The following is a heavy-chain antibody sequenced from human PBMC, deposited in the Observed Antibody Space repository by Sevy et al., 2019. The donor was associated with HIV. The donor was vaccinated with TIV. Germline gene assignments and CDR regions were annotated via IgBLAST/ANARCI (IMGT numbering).Heavy chain of an antibody. Sequence: SETLSLTCTVSGGSISSSSYYWGWIRQPPGKGLEWIGSIYYSGSTYYNPSLKSRVTISVDTSKNQFSLKLSSVTAADTAVYYCARPVKQRRDWFDPWGQGTLVTVSS. CDR3: ARPVKQRRDWFDP. J-gene: IGHJ5*02. CDR1: GGSISSSSYY. V-gene: IGHV4-39*01. D-gene: IGHD6-25*01. CDR2: IYYSGST.